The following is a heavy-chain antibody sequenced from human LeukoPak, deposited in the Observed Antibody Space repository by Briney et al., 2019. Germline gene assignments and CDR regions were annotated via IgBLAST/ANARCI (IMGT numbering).Heavy chain of an antibody. D-gene: IGHD6-13*01. CDR2: ISSSSSYI. J-gene: IGHJ4*02. CDR1: GFTFSCYS. V-gene: IGHV3-21*01. Sequence: PGGSLRLSCAASGFTFSCYSMNWVRQAPGKWLEWVSSISSSSSYIYYADSVKGRFTISRDNAKNSLYLQMNSLRAEDTAVYYCASGDSSSWYLMGYWGQGTLVTISS. CDR3: ASGDSSSWYLMGY.